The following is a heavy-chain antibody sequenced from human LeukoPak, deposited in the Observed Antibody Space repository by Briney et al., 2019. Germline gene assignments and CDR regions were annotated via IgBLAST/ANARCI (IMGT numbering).Heavy chain of an antibody. J-gene: IGHJ4*02. V-gene: IGHV4-39*01. D-gene: IGHD6-19*01. Sequence: SETLSLTCTVSGGSISSSSYYWAWVRQPPGKGLEWIGSIYYSGVTYYNPSLKSRVTISVDTSKNQFPLKLSSVTAADTAGYYCARHQGAGTGPSDFWGQGTLVTVSS. CDR3: ARHQGAGTGPSDF. CDR1: GGSISSSSYY. CDR2: IYYSGVT.